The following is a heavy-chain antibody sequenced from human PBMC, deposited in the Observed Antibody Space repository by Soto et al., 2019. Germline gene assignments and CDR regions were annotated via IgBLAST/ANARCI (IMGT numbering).Heavy chain of an antibody. CDR2: ILYDGSKE. J-gene: IGHJ4*02. CDR3: AKGLALMADH. V-gene: IGHV3-30*02. D-gene: IGHD2-21*01. Sequence: GSLRRAGTEPGFSFNSYVMYWVRQAPGKGLEWVARILYDGSKEYYADPVKGRFTISRDNSKNTLYLQMDRLRVEDTAVYFCAKGLALMADHWGQGTQGTVSS. CDR1: GFSFNSYV.